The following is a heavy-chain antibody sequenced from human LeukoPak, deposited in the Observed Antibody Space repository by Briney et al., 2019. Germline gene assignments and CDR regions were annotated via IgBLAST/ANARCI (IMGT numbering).Heavy chain of an antibody. V-gene: IGHV3-23*01. J-gene: IGHJ5*02. CDR3: AKGSRGHCSGGSCYHTYNWFDP. Sequence: GGSLRLSCAASGFTFSSYVMSWVRQAPGKGLEWVSAISGSGGSTYYADSVKGRFTISRDDSKNTLYLQMNSLRAEDTAVYYCAKGSRGHCSGGSCYHTYNWFDPWGQGTLVTVSS. CDR2: ISGSGGST. D-gene: IGHD2-15*01. CDR1: GFTFSSYV.